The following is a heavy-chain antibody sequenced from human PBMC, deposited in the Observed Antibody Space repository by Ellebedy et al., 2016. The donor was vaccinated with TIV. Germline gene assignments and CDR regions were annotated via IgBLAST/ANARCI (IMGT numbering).Heavy chain of an antibody. CDR3: SKAVAGYFDY. CDR1: GGSISSSNW. V-gene: IGHV4-4*02. Sequence: MPSETLSLTCAVSGGSISSSNWWSWARQPPGKGLEWIGEIYHSGSTNYSPSLKSRVTISVDKSKSQFSLKLNSVTAADTAVYYCSKAVAGYFDYWGQGTLVTVSS. J-gene: IGHJ4*02. CDR2: IYHSGST. D-gene: IGHD6-19*01.